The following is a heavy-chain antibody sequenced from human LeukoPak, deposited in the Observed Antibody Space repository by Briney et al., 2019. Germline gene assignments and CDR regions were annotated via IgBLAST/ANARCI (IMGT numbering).Heavy chain of an antibody. Sequence: NASETLSLTCTVSGGSISSSSYYWGWIRQPPGKGLGWIGSIYYSGSTYYNPSLKSRVTISVDTSKNQFSLKLSSVTAADTAVYYCARRTRYYYYMDVWGKGTTVTVSS. CDR1: GGSISSSSYY. V-gene: IGHV4-39*01. CDR2: IYYSGST. CDR3: ARRTRYYYYMDV. J-gene: IGHJ6*03.